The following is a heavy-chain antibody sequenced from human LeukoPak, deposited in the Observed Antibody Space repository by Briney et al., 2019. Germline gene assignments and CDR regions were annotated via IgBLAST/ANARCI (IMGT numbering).Heavy chain of an antibody. CDR1: GFIFSTYW. D-gene: IGHD5-12*01. Sequence: GGSLRLSCAASGFIFSTYWMYWVRQAPGKGLEWVASIRHDGTEEYYVDPVKGRFTISRDNAKNSLYLQMNSLRAEDTAVYYCARSPYSGYDYFDYWGRGSLVTVSS. J-gene: IGHJ4*02. V-gene: IGHV3-7*01. CDR2: IRHDGTEE. CDR3: ARSPYSGYDYFDY.